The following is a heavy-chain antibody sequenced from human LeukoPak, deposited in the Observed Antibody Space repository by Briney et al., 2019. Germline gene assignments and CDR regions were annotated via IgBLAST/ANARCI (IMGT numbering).Heavy chain of an antibody. CDR3: ATKYYFGSGSYSFYFDS. D-gene: IGHD3-10*01. CDR2: ISDSGGFT. V-gene: IGHV3-23*01. CDR1: GFTFSSYA. Sequence: PGGSLRLSCAVSGFTFSSYAMSWVRQAPGKGLEWVSTISDSGGFTYHADSVRGRFTISRDNSKNTLYLQMNSLRAEDTAVYYCATKYYFGSGSYSFYFDSWGQGTLVTVSS. J-gene: IGHJ4*02.